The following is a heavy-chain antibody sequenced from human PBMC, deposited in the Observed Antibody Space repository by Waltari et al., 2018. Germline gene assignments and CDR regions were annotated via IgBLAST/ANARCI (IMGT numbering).Heavy chain of an antibody. Sequence: QVQLQESGPGLVKPSETLSLTCTVSGGSICSYSWDWIRQPARKGLGWIGRIYTSGGTNYNPSLKSRVTMSVDTSKNQCSLKLSSVTAADTAVYYCARGRPGLYFDYWGQGTLVTVSS. CDR3: ARGRPGLYFDY. V-gene: IGHV4-4*07. CDR2: IYTSGGT. CDR1: GGSICSYS. J-gene: IGHJ4*02.